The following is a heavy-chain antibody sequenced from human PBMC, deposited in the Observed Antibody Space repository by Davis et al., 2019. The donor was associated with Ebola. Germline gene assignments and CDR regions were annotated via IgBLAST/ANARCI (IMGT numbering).Heavy chain of an antibody. D-gene: IGHD3-22*01. CDR2: ISGTSGSAGST. CDR3: AKAKERNYYDSSGYYRLDYFDY. J-gene: IGHJ4*02. Sequence: PGGSLRLSCAASGFTFSYYAMTWVRLAPGKGLEWVSTISGTSGSAGSTYYADSVKGRFTISRDNSKNTMYLQMNSLRAEDTALYYCAKAKERNYYDSSGYYRLDYFDYWGQGTLVTVSS. V-gene: IGHV3-23*01. CDR1: GFTFSYYA.